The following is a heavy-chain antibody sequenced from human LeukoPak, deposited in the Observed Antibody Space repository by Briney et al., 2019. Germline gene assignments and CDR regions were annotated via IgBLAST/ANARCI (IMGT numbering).Heavy chain of an antibody. J-gene: IGHJ3*02. CDR2: INPNSGGT. V-gene: IGHV1-2*02. CDR3: ARDLDCSSTSCYSGAFDI. Sequence: ASVKVSCKASGYTFTGYYMHWVRQAPGQGREWTGWINPNSGGTNYAQKFQGRVTMTRDTSISTAYMELSRLRSDDTAVYYCARDLDCSSTSCYSGAFDIWGQGTMVTVSS. D-gene: IGHD2-2*01. CDR1: GYTFTGYY.